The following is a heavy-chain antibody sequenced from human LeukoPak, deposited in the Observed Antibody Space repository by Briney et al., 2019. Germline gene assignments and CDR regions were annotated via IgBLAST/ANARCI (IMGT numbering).Heavy chain of an antibody. CDR1: GFTFSDYY. D-gene: IGHD6-13*01. J-gene: IGHJ4*02. Sequence: GGSLRLSCAASGFTFSDYYMSWIRQAPGKGLEWVSYISSSGSTIYYADSVKGRFTISRDNAKNSLYLQMNSLRAEDTAVYYCAKDPVGIAAAGRGGFDYWGQGTLVTVSS. CDR2: ISSSGSTI. CDR3: AKDPVGIAAAGRGGFDY. V-gene: IGHV3-11*01.